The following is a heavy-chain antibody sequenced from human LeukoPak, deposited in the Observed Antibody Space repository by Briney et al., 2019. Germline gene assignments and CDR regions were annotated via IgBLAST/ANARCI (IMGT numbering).Heavy chain of an antibody. Sequence: GGSLRLSCAASGFTFSSYAMSWVRQAPGKGLEWVSAISGSGGSTYYADSVKGRFTISRDNSKNTLYLQMNSLRAGDTAVYYCAKDRTHFVEMHWGQGTLVTVSS. D-gene: IGHD3-3*02. J-gene: IGHJ4*02. V-gene: IGHV3-23*01. CDR3: AKDRTHFVEMH. CDR2: ISGSGGST. CDR1: GFTFSSYA.